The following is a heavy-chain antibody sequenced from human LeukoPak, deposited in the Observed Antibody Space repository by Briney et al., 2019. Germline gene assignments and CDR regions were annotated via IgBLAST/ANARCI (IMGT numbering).Heavy chain of an antibody. CDR2: VSGSGTDT. CDR3: EKRKFYDSGSDLVSHAFDF. D-gene: IGHD3-10*01. J-gene: IGHJ3*01. Sequence: PGGSLRLSCGLSGFPFISFAVSGLRQTPGKGLDWVSAVSGSGTDTFYDNSVKGRFTISRDNSKNTLYLQMNDLRAEDTAIYYGEKRKFYDSGSDLVSHAFDFWGQGTMVTVSS. V-gene: IGHV3-23*01. CDR1: GFPFISFA.